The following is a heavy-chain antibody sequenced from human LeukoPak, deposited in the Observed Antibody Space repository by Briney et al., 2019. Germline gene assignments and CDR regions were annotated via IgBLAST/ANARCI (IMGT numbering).Heavy chain of an antibody. CDR1: GFTVSSNY. D-gene: IGHD1-7*01. J-gene: IGHJ4*02. CDR3: AGSKLRGGHGHDY. V-gene: IGHV3-53*01. CDR2: IYSGGST. Sequence: GGSLRLSCAASGFTVSSNYMSWVRQAPGKGLEWVSVIYSGGSTCYADSVKGRFTISRDNSKNTLYLQMNSLRAEDTAVYYCAGSKLRGGHGHDYWGQGTLVTVSS.